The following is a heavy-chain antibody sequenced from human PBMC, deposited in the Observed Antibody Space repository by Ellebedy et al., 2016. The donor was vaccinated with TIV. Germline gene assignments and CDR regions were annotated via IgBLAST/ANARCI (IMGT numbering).Heavy chain of an antibody. CDR2: IYPGDSDT. V-gene: IGHV5-51*01. CDR3: ARRGDDAEYFQQ. CDR1: GYSFTNYW. D-gene: IGHD3-16*01. J-gene: IGHJ1*01. Sequence: GGSLRLSXQGSGYSFTNYWIGWVRQMPGKGLEWMGFIYPGDSDTRYSPSFQGQVTISADKSLNNAYLQWSALKASDSAIYYCARRGDDAEYFQQWGQGTLVTVSS.